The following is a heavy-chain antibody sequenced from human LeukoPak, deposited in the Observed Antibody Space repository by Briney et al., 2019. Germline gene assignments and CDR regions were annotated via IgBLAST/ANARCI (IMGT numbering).Heavy chain of an antibody. Sequence: SETLSLTCTVSRGSFSSRPYYWSWIRQPPGKGLEWIGYIYDSGSTNYNPSLKSRVTISVDTSKNQFSLKLSSVTAADTAVYYCACLTTADAFDIWGQGTMVTVSS. V-gene: IGHV4-61*01. J-gene: IGHJ3*02. CDR2: IYDSGST. CDR3: ACLTTADAFDI. CDR1: RGSFSSRPYY. D-gene: IGHD3-22*01.